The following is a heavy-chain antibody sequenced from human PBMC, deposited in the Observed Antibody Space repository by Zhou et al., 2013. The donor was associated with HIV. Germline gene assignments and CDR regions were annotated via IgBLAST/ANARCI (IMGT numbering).Heavy chain of an antibody. CDR2: FSYNGGT. V-gene: IGHV4-59*11. D-gene: IGHD4-17*01. CDR3: ARAPTPYGDYVVDRMDV. CDR1: GGSINSHY. Sequence: VQLQESGPGLMKPSETLSLTCTVSGGSINSHYWNWIRQPPGKELEWIGYFSYNGGTNYNPSLKSRVTISVDTSKNQFSLKLSSVTAADTAVYYCARAPTPYGDYVVDRMDVWGQGTTVTVSS. J-gene: IGHJ6*02.